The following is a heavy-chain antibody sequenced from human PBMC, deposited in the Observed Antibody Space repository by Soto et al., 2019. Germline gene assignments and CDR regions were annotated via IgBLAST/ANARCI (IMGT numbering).Heavy chain of an antibody. CDR2: IYYSGST. D-gene: IGHD6-6*01. J-gene: IGHJ4*02. CDR3: ARGGYSSSSSPFDY. V-gene: IGHV4-4*02. Sequence: SETLSLTCAVSGGSISSNNWWSWVRQPPGKGLEWIGYIYYSGSTNYNPSLRSRVTISVDTSKNQFSLKLSSVTAADTAVYYCARGGYSSSSSPFDYWGQGTLVTVSS. CDR1: GGSISSNNW.